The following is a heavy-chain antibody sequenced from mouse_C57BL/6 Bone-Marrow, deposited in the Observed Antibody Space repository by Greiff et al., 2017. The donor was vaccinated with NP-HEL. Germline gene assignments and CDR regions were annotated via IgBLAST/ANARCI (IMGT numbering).Heavy chain of an antibody. CDR2: ISNLAYSI. Sequence: EVKLVESGGGLVQPGGSLKLSCAASGFTFSDYGMAWVRQAPRQGPEWVAFISNLAYSIYYADTVTGRFTISRENAKNTLYLEMSSLRSEDTAMYYCARHRDYYGSSYAMDYWGQGTSVTVSS. CDR1: GFTFSDYG. J-gene: IGHJ4*01. V-gene: IGHV5-15*01. CDR3: ARHRDYYGSSYAMDY. D-gene: IGHD1-1*01.